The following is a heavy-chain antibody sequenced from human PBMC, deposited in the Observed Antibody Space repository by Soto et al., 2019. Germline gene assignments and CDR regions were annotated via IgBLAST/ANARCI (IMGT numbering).Heavy chain of an antibody. V-gene: IGHV1-18*01. Sequence: QVQLVQSGAEVKKPGASVKVSCKASGYTFTSYGISWVRQAPGQGLEWMGWISAYNGNTSYAQKLQGRVTMTTDTSTSTAYMELRSLRSDDTAVYYCARPVYDFWSGYSPGAFDIWGQGTMVTVSS. D-gene: IGHD3-3*01. CDR2: ISAYNGNT. CDR3: ARPVYDFWSGYSPGAFDI. J-gene: IGHJ3*02. CDR1: GYTFTSYG.